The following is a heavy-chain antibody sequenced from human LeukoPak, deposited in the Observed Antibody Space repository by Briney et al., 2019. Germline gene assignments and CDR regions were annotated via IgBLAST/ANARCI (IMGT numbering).Heavy chain of an antibody. CDR3: ARGPTIFGVVSADYYYYYMDV. CDR2: INPNSGGT. V-gene: IGHV1-2*02. J-gene: IGHJ6*03. CDR1: GYTFTGSY. D-gene: IGHD3-3*01. Sequence: ASVKVSCKASGYTFTGSYMHWVRQAPGQGLEWMGWINPNSGGTNYAQKFQGRVTMTRDTSISTAYMELSRLRSDDTAVYYCARGPTIFGVVSADYYYYYMDVWGKGTTVTVSS.